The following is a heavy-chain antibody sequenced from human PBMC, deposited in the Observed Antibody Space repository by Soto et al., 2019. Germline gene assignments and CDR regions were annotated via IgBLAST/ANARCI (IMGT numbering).Heavy chain of an antibody. V-gene: IGHV3-21*01. CDR2: ISSSSSYI. CDR3: AREMGIVVVPAAIDDYYYGMDV. CDR1: GFTFSSYS. Sequence: GGSLRLSCAASGFTFSSYSMNWVRQAPGKGLEWVSSISSSSSYIYYADSVKGRFTISRDNAKNSLYLQMNSLRAEDTAVYYCAREMGIVVVPAAIDDYYYGMDVWGQGTTVTVSS. J-gene: IGHJ6*02. D-gene: IGHD2-2*02.